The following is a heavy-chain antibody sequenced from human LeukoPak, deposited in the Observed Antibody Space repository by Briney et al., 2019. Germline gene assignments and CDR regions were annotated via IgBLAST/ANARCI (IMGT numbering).Heavy chain of an antibody. J-gene: IGHJ3*01. CDR2: ISGYKSVT. CDR3: ARDAAVSFWLGRIESFHV. V-gene: IGHV1-18*04. D-gene: IGHD3-3*01. Sequence: ASVKVSCKASGYRFSNFGITWVRQAPGQGLEWLGWISGYKSVTKYAQNFQGRVTMTTDTSTSTPYMELGSLRSDDTAVYYCARDAAVSFWLGRIESFHVWGPGTMVIVSS. CDR1: GYRFSNFG.